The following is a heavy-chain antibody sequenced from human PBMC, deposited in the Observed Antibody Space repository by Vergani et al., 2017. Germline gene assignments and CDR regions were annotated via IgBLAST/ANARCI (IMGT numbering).Heavy chain of an antibody. CDR2: IYYSGST. CDR3: AREAHYDILTGYSLNPNNWFDP. CDR1: GGSISSGGYY. V-gene: IGHV4-31*03. Sequence: QVQLQESGPGLVKPSQTLSLTCTVSGGSISSGGYYWSWIRQHPGKGLEWIGYIYYSGSTYYNPSLKSRVTISVDTSKNQFSLKLSSVTAADTAVYYCAREAHYDILTGYSLNPNNWFDPWGQGTLVTVSS. D-gene: IGHD3-9*01. J-gene: IGHJ5*02.